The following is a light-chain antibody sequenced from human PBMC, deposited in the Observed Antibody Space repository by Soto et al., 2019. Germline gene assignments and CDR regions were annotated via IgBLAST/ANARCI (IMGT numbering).Light chain of an antibody. CDR2: EVN. V-gene: IGLV2-8*01. CDR3: SSYAGNNVV. Sequence: QSVLTQPPSASGSPGQSVTISCTGTSSDVGDYNYVSWYQQHPGKAPKLMIYEVNKRPSGVPDRFSGSKSGNTASLPVSGLQAEDDADYYCSSYAGNNVVFGGGTKLTVL. J-gene: IGLJ2*01. CDR1: SSDVGDYNY.